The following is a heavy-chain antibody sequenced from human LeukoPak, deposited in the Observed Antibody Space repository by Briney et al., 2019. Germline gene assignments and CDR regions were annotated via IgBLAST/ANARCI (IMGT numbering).Heavy chain of an antibody. CDR1: GGSISSYY. D-gene: IGHD7-27*01. J-gene: IGHJ4*02. CDR3: ARNGDWGFDY. V-gene: IGHV4-59*01. Sequence: SETLSLTCTVSGGSISSYYWSWIRQPPGKGLEWIGYIYYSGSTNYNPSLKSRVTISVDTSKNQFSLKLSSVTAADTAVYYCARNGDWGFDYWGQGTLVTVSS. CDR2: IYYSGST.